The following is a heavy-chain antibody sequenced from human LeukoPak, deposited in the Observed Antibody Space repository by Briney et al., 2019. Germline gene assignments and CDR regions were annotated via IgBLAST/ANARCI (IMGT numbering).Heavy chain of an antibody. CDR1: GGSISSSSYY. V-gene: IGHV4-39*01. Sequence: PSETLSLTCTVSGGSISSSSYYWGWIRQPPGKGLEWIGSSYYSGSTYYNPSLKSRVTISVDTSKNQFSLKLSSVTAADTAVYYCARGRTQWLVLDYWVQGTLVTVSS. CDR3: ARGRTQWLVLDY. D-gene: IGHD6-19*01. CDR2: SYYSGST. J-gene: IGHJ4*02.